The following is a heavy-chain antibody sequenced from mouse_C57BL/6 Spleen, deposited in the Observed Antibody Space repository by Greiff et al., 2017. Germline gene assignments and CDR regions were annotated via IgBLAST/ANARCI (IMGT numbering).Heavy chain of an antibody. CDR3: TRGNYYGS. Sequence: VQLQQSGAELVRPGASVTLSCKASGYTFTDYEMHWVKQTPVRGLEWIGAIDPETGGTAYNQKFKGKAILTADKSSSTAYMELRSLTSEDAAVYYGTRGNYYGSWGKGTTLTVSS. D-gene: IGHD1-1*01. CDR1: GYTFTDYE. CDR2: IDPETGGT. V-gene: IGHV1-15*01. J-gene: IGHJ2*01.